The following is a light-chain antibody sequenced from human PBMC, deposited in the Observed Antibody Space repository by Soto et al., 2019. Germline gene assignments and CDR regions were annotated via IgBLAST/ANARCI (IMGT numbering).Light chain of an antibody. Sequence: EIVLTQYPGTLSLSLGERATLSCRASQSVTSSYLAWYQQKPGQAPRLLIYGASTRATGIPDRFSGSGSGTDFTLTVTRLEPEDFAVYYCQHYGGSMYSFGQGTKLEIK. CDR3: QHYGGSMYS. J-gene: IGKJ2*03. CDR2: GAS. V-gene: IGKV3-20*01. CDR1: QSVTSSY.